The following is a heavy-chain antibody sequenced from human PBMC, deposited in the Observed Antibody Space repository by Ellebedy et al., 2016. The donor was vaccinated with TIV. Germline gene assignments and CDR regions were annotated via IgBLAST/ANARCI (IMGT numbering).Heavy chain of an antibody. D-gene: IGHD4-17*01. Sequence: MPSETLSLTCTVSGGSISNYYWNWIRQPPGKGLEWIGDIYYSGSTNYDPSLTSRVTISVDVPKNQFSLKLNSVTAADTAVYYWARGGTVTSGTPVPEYWGQGTLVTVSS. CDR1: GGSISNYY. CDR2: IYYSGST. J-gene: IGHJ4*02. V-gene: IGHV4-59*08. CDR3: ARGGTVTSGTPVPEY.